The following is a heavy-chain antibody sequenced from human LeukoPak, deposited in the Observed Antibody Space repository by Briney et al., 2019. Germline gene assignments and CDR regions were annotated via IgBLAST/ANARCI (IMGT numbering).Heavy chain of an antibody. J-gene: IGHJ2*01. Sequence: PGASVKVSCKASGYTFISYGFTWVRQAPGQGLEWMGWISAYNGNTNYLQKLQGRVTMTTDTSTNTAYMELRSLRSDDTAVYYCARVSTNSRVAGYDPQWYFDLWGRGTLVTVSS. D-gene: IGHD2/OR15-2a*01. V-gene: IGHV1-18*01. CDR2: ISAYNGNT. CDR3: ARVSTNSRVAGYDPQWYFDL. CDR1: GYTFISYG.